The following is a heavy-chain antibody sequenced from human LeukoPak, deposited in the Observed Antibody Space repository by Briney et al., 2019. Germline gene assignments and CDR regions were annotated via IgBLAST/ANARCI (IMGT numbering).Heavy chain of an antibody. CDR2: IRSKANSYAT. CDR3: YTYYYGSGSYNPPFYFDY. V-gene: IGHV3-73*01. D-gene: IGHD3-10*01. J-gene: IGHJ4*02. CDR1: GFTFSGYA. Sequence: QAGGSLRLSCAASGFTFSGYAMQWVRQASGKGLEWVGRIRSKANSYATAYAASVKGRFTISRDDSKDTAYLQMNSLKTEDTAVYYCYTYYYGSGSYNPPFYFDYWGQGTLVTVSS.